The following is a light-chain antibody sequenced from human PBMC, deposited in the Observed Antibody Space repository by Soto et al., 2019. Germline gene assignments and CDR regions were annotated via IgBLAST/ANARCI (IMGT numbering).Light chain of an antibody. J-gene: IGKJ2*01. CDR2: KIS. CDR3: MQATQPST. CDR1: QSLVHIDGNTY. V-gene: IGKV2-24*01. Sequence: DIVLTQTRLSSPVTLGQPASISCRSSQSLVHIDGNTYFSWLQQRPGQPPRLLIYKISNRFPGVPDRFSGSGAGTDFTLKISRVGAEDVGVYYCMQATQPSTVGRGTRLEIK.